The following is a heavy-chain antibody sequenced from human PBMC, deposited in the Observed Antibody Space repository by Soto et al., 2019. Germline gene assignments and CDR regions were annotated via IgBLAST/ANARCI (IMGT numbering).Heavy chain of an antibody. V-gene: IGHV4-34*01. Sequence: SETLSLTCAVYGGSFSGYYWSWIRQPPGKGLEWIGEINHSGSTNYNPSLKSRVTISVDTSKNQFSLKLSSVTAADTAVYYCARLGVVPAAMGAFDIWGQGTMVTVSS. D-gene: IGHD2-2*01. J-gene: IGHJ3*02. CDR3: ARLGVVPAAMGAFDI. CDR1: GGSFSGYY. CDR2: INHSGST.